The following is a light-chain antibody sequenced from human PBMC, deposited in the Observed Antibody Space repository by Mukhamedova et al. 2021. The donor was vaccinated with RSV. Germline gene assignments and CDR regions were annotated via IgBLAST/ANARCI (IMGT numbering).Light chain of an antibody. CDR1: QSVSSN. Sequence: ASQSVSSNLAWYQQKPGQAPRLLIYGAATRATGVPARFRVSGSGTEFTLTITSLQSEDFAVYYCQQYNNWPLTFGGGTKVEIK. V-gene: IGKV3-15*01. J-gene: IGKJ4*01. CDR2: GAA. CDR3: QQYNNWPLT.